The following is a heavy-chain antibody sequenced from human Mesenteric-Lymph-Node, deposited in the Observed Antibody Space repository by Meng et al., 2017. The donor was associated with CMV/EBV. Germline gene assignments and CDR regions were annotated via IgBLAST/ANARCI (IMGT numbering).Heavy chain of an antibody. CDR3: ARERYRLVRGPMEYYYYGMDV. CDR2: ISYDGSNK. D-gene: IGHD3-10*01. CDR1: AFTFSGYA. Sequence: GESLKISCAASAFTFSGYAMYWVRQAPGKGLDWVAVISYDGSNKYYADSVKGRITISRDNSKNTLYLEMNSLRAEDTAVYYCARERYRLVRGPMEYYYYGMDVWGQGTTVTVSS. V-gene: IGHV3-30*04. J-gene: IGHJ6*02.